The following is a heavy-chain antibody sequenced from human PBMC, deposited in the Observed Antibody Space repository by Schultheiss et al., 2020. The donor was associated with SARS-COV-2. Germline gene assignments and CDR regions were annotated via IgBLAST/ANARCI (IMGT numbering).Heavy chain of an antibody. J-gene: IGHJ4*02. CDR1: GGSISSYY. CDR3: ARGHRDYFDY. V-gene: IGHV4-59*01. Sequence: SQTLSLTCTISGGSISSYYWSWIRQPPGKGLEWIGFLYYSGSTNYNPSLKSRVTISVDTSKNQFSLKLSSVTAADTAVYYCARGHRDYFDYWGQGTLVTVSS. CDR2: LYYSGST.